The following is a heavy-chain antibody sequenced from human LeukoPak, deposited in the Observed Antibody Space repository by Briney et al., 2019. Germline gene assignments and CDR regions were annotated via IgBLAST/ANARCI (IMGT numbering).Heavy chain of an antibody. J-gene: IGHJ4*02. CDR2: INPNSGGT. D-gene: IGHD1-26*01. Sequence: ASVKVSCKASGYTFTSYGISWVRQAPGQGLEWMGWINPNSGGTEYAQKFQGRVTMTRDTSISTAYMDLNRLTSDDSAVYYCARDVGRWAQYYFDYWGQGTLVTVSS. V-gene: IGHV1-2*02. CDR1: GYTFTSYG. CDR3: ARDVGRWAQYYFDY.